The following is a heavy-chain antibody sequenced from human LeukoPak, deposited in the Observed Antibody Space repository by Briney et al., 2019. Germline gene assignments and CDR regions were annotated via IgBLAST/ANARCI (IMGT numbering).Heavy chain of an antibody. V-gene: IGHV4-39*01. J-gene: IGHJ4*02. D-gene: IGHD3-16*02. CDR3: ASVGRYGI. CDR2: VYYSGST. CDR1: GGSISSSTYY. Sequence: SETLSLTCSVTGGSISSSTYYWGWIRQPPGTGLEWIASVYYSGSTYYNPSLDSRVTISVDTSKNQFSLKVNSVTAPDTAVYYCASVGRYGIWSQGTLVTVSS.